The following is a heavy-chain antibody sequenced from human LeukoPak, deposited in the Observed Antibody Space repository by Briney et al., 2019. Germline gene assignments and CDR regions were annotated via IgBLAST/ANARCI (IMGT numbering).Heavy chain of an antibody. J-gene: IGHJ4*01. CDR1: GFTFSSNG. CDR2: IWYDGSKK. D-gene: IGHD6-19*01. V-gene: IGHV3-33*06. CDR3: AKGIYSSGWSYFDY. Sequence: PGGSLRLSCAASGFTFSSNGMQWVRQAPGKGLEWVALIWYDGSKKYYADSVKGRFTISRDNSKNTLYLQMNSLRAEDTAVYYCAKGIYSSGWSYFDYWGHGTLVTVSS.